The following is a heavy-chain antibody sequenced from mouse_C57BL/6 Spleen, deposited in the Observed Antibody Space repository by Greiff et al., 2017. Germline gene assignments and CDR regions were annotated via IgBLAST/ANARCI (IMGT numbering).Heavy chain of an antibody. V-gene: IGHV1-26*01. CDR1: GYTFTDYY. CDR2: INPNNGGT. CDR3: ARRTGTGIDY. J-gene: IGHJ2*01. Sequence: EVQLQQSGPELVKPGASVKISCKASGYTFTDYYMNWVKQSHGKSLEWIGDINPNNGGTSYNQKFKGKATLTVDKSSSTAYMELRSLTSEDSAVYYCARRTGTGIDYWGQGTTLTVSS. D-gene: IGHD4-1*01.